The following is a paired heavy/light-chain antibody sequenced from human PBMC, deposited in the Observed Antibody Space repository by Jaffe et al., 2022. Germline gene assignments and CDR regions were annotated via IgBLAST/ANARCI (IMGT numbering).Light chain of an antibody. CDR1: NIGSKS. Sequence: SYVLTQPPSVSVAPGKAATITCGGDNIGSKSVHWYQQRADQAPRLVLFHDTDRPAGIPERFSGSNSGNMATLTISSVAAGDEADYYCQVWDSGVEQWVFGGGTKLTVL. CDR2: HDT. V-gene: IGLV3-21*01. J-gene: IGLJ3*02. CDR3: QVWDSGVEQWV.
Heavy chain of an antibody. CDR1: GFTFNTYW. V-gene: IGHV3-7*03. Sequence: EVQLVESGGDVVQPGGSLRVSCVASGFTFNTYWMSWVRQAPGKGLEWVATISQDGNEKYYVDSVKGRFTISRENAKKSLFLQMSSLRADDTAVYYCARSGFCNGDRCRLWDYGSGSFYFDYWGQGTPVTVAS. D-gene: IGHD3-10*01. J-gene: IGHJ4*02. CDR2: ISQDGNEK. CDR3: ARSGFCNGDRCRLWDYGSGSFYFDY.